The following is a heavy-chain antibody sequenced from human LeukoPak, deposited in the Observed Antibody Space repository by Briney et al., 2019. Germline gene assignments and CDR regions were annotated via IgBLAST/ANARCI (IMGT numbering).Heavy chain of an antibody. CDR1: GCTFSSYA. J-gene: IGHJ4*02. CDR2: IIPIFGTA. CDR3: ARDSGVSGYDY. V-gene: IGHV1-69*01. Sequence: ASVKVSCKASGCTFSSYAISWVRQAPGQGLEWMGGIIPIFGTANYAQKCQGRVTITADESTSTVYMELSSLRSEDTAVYYCARDSGVSGYDYWGQGTLVTVSS. D-gene: IGHD3-22*01.